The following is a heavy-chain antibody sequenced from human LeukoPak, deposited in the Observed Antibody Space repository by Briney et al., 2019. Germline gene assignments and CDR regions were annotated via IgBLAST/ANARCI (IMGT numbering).Heavy chain of an antibody. CDR3: ARDQNYYGSGSYPPLFDY. CDR1: GFAFSSYA. CDR2: ISYDGRIK. V-gene: IGHV3-30-3*01. D-gene: IGHD3-10*01. Sequence: GGSLRLSCAASGFAFSSYAIHWVRQAPGKGLEWVSFISYDGRIKYYADSVKGRLTISRDNSKNTLSLQMNSLRAEDTAVYYCARDQNYYGSGSYPPLFDYWGQGTLVTVSS. J-gene: IGHJ4*02.